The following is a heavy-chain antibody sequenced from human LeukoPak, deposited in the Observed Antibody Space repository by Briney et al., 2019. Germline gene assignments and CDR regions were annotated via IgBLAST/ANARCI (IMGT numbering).Heavy chain of an antibody. Sequence: TSETLSLTCTVPGGSISSYYWSWIRQTPGKGLEWIGYIYYSGSTNCNPSLKSRVTISIDTSKNQFSLRLSSVTAADTAVYYCARAVAVADPYYYYYGMDVWGQGTTVTVSS. CDR3: ARAVAVADPYYYYYGMDV. J-gene: IGHJ6*02. CDR1: GGSISSYY. CDR2: IYYSGST. D-gene: IGHD6-19*01. V-gene: IGHV4-59*08.